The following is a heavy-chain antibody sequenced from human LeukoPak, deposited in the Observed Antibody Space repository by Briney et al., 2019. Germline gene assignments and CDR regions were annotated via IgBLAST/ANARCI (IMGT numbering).Heavy chain of an antibody. J-gene: IGHJ3*02. CDR2: INHSGST. CDR1: GYSISSGYY. Sequence: SETLSLTCTVSGYSISSGYYWSWIRQPPGKGLEWIWEINHSGSTNYNPSLKSRVTISGDTSKNQFSLKLNTVTAADTAVYYCASWYYYDSSGYSPWDSAFDIWGQGTMVTVSS. CDR3: ASWYYYDSSGYSPWDSAFDI. D-gene: IGHD3-22*01. V-gene: IGHV4-38-2*02.